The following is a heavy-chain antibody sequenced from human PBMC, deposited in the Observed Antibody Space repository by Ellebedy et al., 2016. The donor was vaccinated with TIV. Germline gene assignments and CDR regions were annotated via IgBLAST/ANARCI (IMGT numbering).Heavy chain of an antibody. CDR1: GFIFGSYA. D-gene: IGHD3-10*01. CDR2: IGSSSTTI. V-gene: IGHV3-48*04. CDR3: AREIFLWSLGNYYYGMDV. Sequence: GESLKISXAASGFIFGSYAMHWVRQAPGKGLAWVSYIGSSSTTIYYADSVKGRFTVSRDNAKNSLYLQLNSLSAEDTAVYYCAREIFLWSLGNYYYGMDVWGHGTTVIVSS. J-gene: IGHJ6*02.